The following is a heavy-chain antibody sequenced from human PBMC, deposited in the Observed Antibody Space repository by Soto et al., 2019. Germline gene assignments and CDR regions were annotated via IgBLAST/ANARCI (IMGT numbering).Heavy chain of an antibody. D-gene: IGHD1-7*01. CDR2: INTDGSQT. J-gene: IGHJ4*02. Sequence: GGSLRLSCVVSGFTFISFCMNWVRQGPGKGLEWVGNINTDGSQTQFVDSVKGRFTSSRDNAKNSLYLEMNSLRAEDTAVYYCVGGTPTPGLDYWGQGTLVTVSS. CDR3: VGGTPTPGLDY. CDR1: GFTFISFC. V-gene: IGHV3-7*03.